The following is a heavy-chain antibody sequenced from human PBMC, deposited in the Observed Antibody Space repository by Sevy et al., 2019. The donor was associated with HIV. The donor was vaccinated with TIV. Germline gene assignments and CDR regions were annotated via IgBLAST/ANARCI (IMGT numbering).Heavy chain of an antibody. J-gene: IGHJ5*02. CDR2: ISGSGGST. CDR1: GFIFNSYG. CDR3: ASPGGKGFDP. D-gene: IGHD3-16*01. V-gene: IGHV3-23*01. Sequence: GGSLRLSCAASGFIFNSYGMSWVRQAPGKGLEWVSAISGSGGSTYYADSVKGRFTISRDNSRKMLYLEMNSLRAEDTAVYYCASPGGKGFDPWGQGTLVTVSS.